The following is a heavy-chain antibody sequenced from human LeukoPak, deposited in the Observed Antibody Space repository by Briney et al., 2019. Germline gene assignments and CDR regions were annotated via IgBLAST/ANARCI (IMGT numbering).Heavy chain of an antibody. Sequence: ASVKVSRKASGYTFTSYYMHWVRQAPGQGLEWMGMINPSGGSTSYAQKFQGRVTMTRDMSTSTVYMELSSLRSEDTAVYYCARDSFLRTYDSSGYYYPFDYWGQGTLVTVSS. CDR2: INPSGGST. CDR1: GYTFTSYY. J-gene: IGHJ4*02. D-gene: IGHD3-22*01. CDR3: ARDSFLRTYDSSGYYYPFDY. V-gene: IGHV1-46*01.